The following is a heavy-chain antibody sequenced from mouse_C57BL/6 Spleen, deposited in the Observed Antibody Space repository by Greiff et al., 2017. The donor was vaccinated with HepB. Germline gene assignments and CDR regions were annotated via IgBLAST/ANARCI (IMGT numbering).Heavy chain of an antibody. D-gene: IGHD2-5*01. CDR3: AREGSNYEEEHFDY. CDR2: IYPGDGDT. CDR1: GYAFSSYW. J-gene: IGHJ2*01. V-gene: IGHV1-80*01. Sequence: VQLQQSGAELVKPGASVKISCKASGYAFSSYWMNWVKQRPGKGLEWIGQIYPGDGDTNYNGKFKGKATLTADKSSSTAYMQLSSLTSEDSAVYFWAREGSNYEEEHFDYWGQGTTLTVSS.